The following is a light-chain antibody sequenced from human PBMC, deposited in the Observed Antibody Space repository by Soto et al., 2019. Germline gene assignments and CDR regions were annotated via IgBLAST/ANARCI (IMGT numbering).Light chain of an antibody. V-gene: IGKV1-27*01. Sequence: DIQMTQSPSSLSASVGDRVTITCRASQGISNYLAWYQQKAGKVPKLLIYAASTLQSGVPSRFSGSGSGTDFTLTISSLQPEDVATSYCQKYNSALWTFGQGTKVEIK. CDR1: QGISNY. CDR2: AAS. J-gene: IGKJ1*01. CDR3: QKYNSALWT.